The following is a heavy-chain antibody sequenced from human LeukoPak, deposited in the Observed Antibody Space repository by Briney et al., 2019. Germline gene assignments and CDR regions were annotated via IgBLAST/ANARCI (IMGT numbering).Heavy chain of an antibody. CDR3: ARRITMVRGVIWSWFDP. V-gene: IGHV1-2*02. J-gene: IGHJ5*02. CDR1: GYTFTGYY. CDR2: INPNSGGT. D-gene: IGHD3-10*01. Sequence: ASVKVSCKASGYTFTGYYMHWVRQAPGQGLEWMGWINPNSGGTNYAQKFQGRVTMTRDTSISTAYMELSRLRSDDTAVYYCARRITMVRGVIWSWFDPWGQGTLVTVSS.